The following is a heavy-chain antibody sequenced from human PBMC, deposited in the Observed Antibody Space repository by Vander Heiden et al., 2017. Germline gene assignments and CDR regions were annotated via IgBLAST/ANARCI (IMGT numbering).Heavy chain of an antibody. CDR1: GGTFSSYA. D-gene: IGHD2-2*02. CDR2: IIPIFGTA. V-gene: IGHV1-69*01. CDR3: AREDCSSTSCYTFSGWFDP. J-gene: IGHJ5*02. Sequence: QVQLVQSGVEVKKPGSSVKVSCKASGGTFSSYAISWVRQAPGQGLEWMGGIIPIFGTANYAQKFQGRVTITADESTSTAYMELSSLRSEDTAVYYCAREDCSSTSCYTFSGWFDPWGQGTLVTVSS.